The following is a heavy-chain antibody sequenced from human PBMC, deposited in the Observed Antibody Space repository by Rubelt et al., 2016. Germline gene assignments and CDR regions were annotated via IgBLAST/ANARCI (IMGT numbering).Heavy chain of an antibody. V-gene: IGHV4-34*02. J-gene: IGHJ4*02. CDR3: AGGRFLEWLPPDY. CDR2: INLGGSS. D-gene: IGHD3-3*01. Sequence: QVQLQQGGAGLLKPSETLSLTCAVYGGSFSGYYWSWIRQPPGKGLEWIGEINLGGSSNYNPSLKSRVTISVDTSKNQFSLKLSSVTAADTAVYYCAGGRFLEWLPPDYWGQGTLVTVSS. CDR1: GGSFSGYY.